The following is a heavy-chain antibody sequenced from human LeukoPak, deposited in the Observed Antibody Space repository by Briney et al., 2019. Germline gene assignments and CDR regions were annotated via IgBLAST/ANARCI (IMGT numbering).Heavy chain of an antibody. CDR3: ARESFSVGAFDI. CDR1: GGSISSGDYY. Sequence: SQTLSLTCTVSGGSISSGDYYWSWIRQPPGKGLEWIGYIHYSGSTYYNPSLKSRVTISVDTSKNQFSLKLSSVTAADTAVYYCARESFSVGAFDIWGQGTMVTVSS. J-gene: IGHJ3*02. CDR2: IHYSGST. D-gene: IGHD1-26*01. V-gene: IGHV4-30-4*01.